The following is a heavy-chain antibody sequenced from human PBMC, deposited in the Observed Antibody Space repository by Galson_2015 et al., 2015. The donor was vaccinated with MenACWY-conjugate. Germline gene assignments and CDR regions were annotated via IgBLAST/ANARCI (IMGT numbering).Heavy chain of an antibody. CDR3: ARRTTTWISRYFDL. D-gene: IGHD4-17*01. CDR2: ISARGDAT. J-gene: IGHJ2*01. CDR1: GFTFTSHP. Sequence: SLRLSWAASGFTFTSHPMSWVRQAPGKGREGVSSISARGDATDYADSVRDRFTISRDNSKSTLYLQINSLRAEDTALYYCARRTTTWISRYFDLWGRGTLVTVSS. V-gene: IGHV3-23*01.